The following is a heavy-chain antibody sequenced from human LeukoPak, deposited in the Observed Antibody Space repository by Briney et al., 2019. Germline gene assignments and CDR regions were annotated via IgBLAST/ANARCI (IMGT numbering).Heavy chain of an antibody. CDR3: AKDSRSGYYNYYYGMDV. CDR2: ISGSGGTT. V-gene: IGHV3-23*01. CDR1: GFIFSNYW. Sequence: GGSLRLSCAASGFIFSNYWMSWVRQAPGKGREWVSAISGSGGTTYYADSVKGRFTISRDNSKNTLYLQMNSLRAEDTAVYYCAKDSRSGYYNYYYGMDVWGQGTTVTVSS. D-gene: IGHD3-22*01. J-gene: IGHJ6*02.